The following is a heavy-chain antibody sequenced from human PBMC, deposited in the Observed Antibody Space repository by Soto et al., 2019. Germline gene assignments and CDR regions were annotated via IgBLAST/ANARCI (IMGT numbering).Heavy chain of an antibody. CDR1: GGSISRSNW. V-gene: IGHV4-4*02. Sequence: QVQLQESGPGLVKPSGTLSLTCAVSGGSISRSNWWSWVRQPPVEGLEWIGEIYHSGSTNYNPSLNSRVTISVDKSKNQVPLQLSAVPAADTAVYYCARAGEGLGNWFDPWGQGTLVTVSS. J-gene: IGHJ5*02. CDR3: ARAGEGLGNWFDP. CDR2: IYHSGST. D-gene: IGHD1-26*01.